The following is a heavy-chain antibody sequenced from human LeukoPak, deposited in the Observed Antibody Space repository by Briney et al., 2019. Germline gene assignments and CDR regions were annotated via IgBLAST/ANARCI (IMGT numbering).Heavy chain of an antibody. Sequence: PSETLSLICAVYGGSFSGYYWSWIRQPPGKGLEWIGEINHSGSTNYIPPLKSRVTISVDTFKNQFSLKLSSVTAADTAVYYCARGNYYGSGTLGAFDIWGQGTMVTVSS. CDR2: INHSGST. CDR3: ARGNYYGSGTLGAFDI. V-gene: IGHV4-34*01. CDR1: GGSFSGYY. J-gene: IGHJ3*02. D-gene: IGHD3-10*01.